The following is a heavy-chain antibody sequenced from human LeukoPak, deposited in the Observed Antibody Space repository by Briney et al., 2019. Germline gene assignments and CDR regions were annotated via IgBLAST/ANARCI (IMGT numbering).Heavy chain of an antibody. CDR1: GFVFSSYW. J-gene: IGHJ4*02. CDR2: INEGGSGK. CDR3: ARAVTSTEGY. V-gene: IGHV3-7*03. D-gene: IGHD4-17*01. Sequence: GGSLRPSCAASGFVFSSYWMTWVRQAPGKGLEWVASINEGGSGKYYVDSVKGRFTISRDNAQKSLYLEMHSLRAEDTAVYYCARAVTSTEGYWGQGTLVTVSS.